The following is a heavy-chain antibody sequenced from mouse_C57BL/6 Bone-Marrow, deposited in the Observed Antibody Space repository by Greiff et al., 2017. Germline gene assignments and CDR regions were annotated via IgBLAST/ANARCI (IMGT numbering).Heavy chain of an antibody. CDR1: GFTITDYY. CDR3: TTLDY. CDR2: IDPEDGDT. Sequence: EVQLVESGAELVRPGASVTLSCTASGFTITDYYMHWVQQTPEQGLEWIGRIDPEDGDTAYAPKFPGKATMTEDTSSNTADLQLSSLTSEDTAVYYCTTLDYWGQGTSGTVSS. J-gene: IGHJ4*01. V-gene: IGHV14-1*01.